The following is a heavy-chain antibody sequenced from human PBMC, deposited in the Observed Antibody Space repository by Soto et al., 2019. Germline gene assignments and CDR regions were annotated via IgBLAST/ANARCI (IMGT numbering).Heavy chain of an antibody. Sequence: EVQLLESGGGLVQPGGSLRVSCAASGFAFNIYAMSWVRQAPGKGLEWVAVISGSADSTNYADSVKGRFTISSDNSKNTVYLQMNSLRVEDTAVYYCAKDRNHDGSGSYFDYWGQGTLVTVSS. V-gene: IGHV3-23*01. CDR1: GFAFNIYA. CDR3: AKDRNHDGSGSYFDY. CDR2: ISGSADST. D-gene: IGHD3-10*01. J-gene: IGHJ4*02.